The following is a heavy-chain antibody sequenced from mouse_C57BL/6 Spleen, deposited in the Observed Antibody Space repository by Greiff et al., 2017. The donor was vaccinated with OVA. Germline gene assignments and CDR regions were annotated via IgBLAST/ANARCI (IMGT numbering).Heavy chain of an antibody. D-gene: IGHD2-3*01. V-gene: IGHV1-50*01. CDR3: ATGDGYYFDV. J-gene: IGHJ1*03. Sequence: QVQLQQPGAELVKPGASVKLSCKASGYTFTSYWMQWVKQRPGQGLEWIGEIDPSDSYTNYNQKFKGKATLTVDTSSSTAYMQLSSLTSEDSAVYYCATGDGYYFDVWGTGTTVTVSS. CDR1: GYTFTSYW. CDR2: IDPSDSYT.